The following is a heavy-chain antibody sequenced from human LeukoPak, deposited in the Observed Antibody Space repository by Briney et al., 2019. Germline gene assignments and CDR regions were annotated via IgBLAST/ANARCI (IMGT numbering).Heavy chain of an antibody. CDR2: IYYSGST. D-gene: IGHD4-17*01. CDR3: ARHGTVTHRFDY. CDR1: GGSMSSSSYY. V-gene: IGHV4-39*01. J-gene: IGHJ4*02. Sequence: SETLPLTCGVSGGSMSSSSYYWGWIRQPPGKGLEWIGSIYYSGSTYYNPSLKSRVTISVDSSKNQCSLKLSSVTAADTAVYYCARHGTVTHRFDYWGQGTLVTASS.